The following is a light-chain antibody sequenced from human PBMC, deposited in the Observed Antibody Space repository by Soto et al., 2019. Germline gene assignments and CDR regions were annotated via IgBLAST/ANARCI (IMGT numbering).Light chain of an antibody. V-gene: IGLV1-44*01. CDR3: AAWDDRLSVWL. CDR2: SNN. Sequence: QSVLTQPVSVSGTPGQRVTITCSGSSSNIGSNTANWYQHLPGTAPKLVSYSNNQRPSGVPDRFSGSKSGTSASLAISGLQSEDEADYYCAAWDDRLSVWLFGGGTKLTVL. J-gene: IGLJ3*02. CDR1: SSNIGSNT.